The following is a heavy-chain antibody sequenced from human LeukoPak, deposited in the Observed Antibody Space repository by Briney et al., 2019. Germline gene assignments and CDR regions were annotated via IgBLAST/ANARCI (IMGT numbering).Heavy chain of an antibody. Sequence: SGGSLRLSCAASGFTFSSYGMHWVRQAPGKGLEWVAFIRYDGSNKYYADSVKGRFTISRDNSKNTLYLQMNSLRAEDTAVYYCAKLVGMATIRDYWGQGTLVTVSS. V-gene: IGHV3-30*02. D-gene: IGHD5-24*01. J-gene: IGHJ4*02. CDR3: AKLVGMATIRDY. CDR2: IRYDGSNK. CDR1: GFTFSSYG.